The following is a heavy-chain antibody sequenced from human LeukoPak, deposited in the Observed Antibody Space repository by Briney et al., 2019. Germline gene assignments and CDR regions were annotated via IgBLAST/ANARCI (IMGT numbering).Heavy chain of an antibody. J-gene: IGHJ4*02. CDR1: GFSISSYY. V-gene: IGHV4-4*07. Sequence: SETLCLSCTVSGFSISSYYWSWIRQPAGKGLEWIGRIYTSGSTNYNPALKSRVTMSVDTSNNQFSLKLSSVTAADTAVYYCAGGTIFGTEFDDWGQGTLVTVSS. D-gene: IGHD3-3*02. CDR2: IYTSGST. CDR3: AGGTIFGTEFDD.